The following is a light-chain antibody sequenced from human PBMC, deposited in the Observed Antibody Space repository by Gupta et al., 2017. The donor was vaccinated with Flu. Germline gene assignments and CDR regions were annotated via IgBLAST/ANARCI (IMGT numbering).Light chain of an antibody. Sequence: QSVLTQPPSVTGAPGQGVTISCTGSSSNIGAGYDVNWYQQHPGIAPKLLIYGNSDRPSGVPERFSGSKSGTSASLAITGLQAEDEAVYYCQSYDSTRSGSSVFGGGTKLTVL. CDR1: SSNIGAGYD. J-gene: IGLJ3*02. V-gene: IGLV1-40*01. CDR2: GNS. CDR3: QSYDSTRSGSSV.